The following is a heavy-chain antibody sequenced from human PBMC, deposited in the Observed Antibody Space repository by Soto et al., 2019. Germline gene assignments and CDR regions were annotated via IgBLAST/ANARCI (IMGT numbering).Heavy chain of an antibody. CDR1: GGSISSGGYY. V-gene: IGHV4-31*03. Sequence: QVQLQESGPGLVKPSQTLSLTCTVSGGSISSGGYYWSWIRQHPGKGLEWIGYIYYCGSTYYNPTLKSRVTISVDTSKNQFSLKLSSVTAADTAVYYCARLGSSSKYYFDYWGQGTLVTVSS. J-gene: IGHJ4*02. CDR2: IYYCGST. CDR3: ARLGSSSKYYFDY. D-gene: IGHD6-6*01.